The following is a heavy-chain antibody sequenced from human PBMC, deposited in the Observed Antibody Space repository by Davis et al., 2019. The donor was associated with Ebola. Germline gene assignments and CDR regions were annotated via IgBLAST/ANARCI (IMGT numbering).Heavy chain of an antibody. J-gene: IGHJ5*02. V-gene: IGHV4-4*02. CDR1: GGSISSSNW. CDR3: ARGLVVVPAAKGWFDP. D-gene: IGHD2-2*01. CDR2: IYHSGST. Sequence: PSETLSLTCAVSGGSISSSNWWSWVRQPPGKGLEWIGEIYHSGSTNYNPSLKSRVTISVDKSKNQFSLKLSSVTAADTAVYYCARGLVVVPAAKGWFDPWGQGTLVTVSS.